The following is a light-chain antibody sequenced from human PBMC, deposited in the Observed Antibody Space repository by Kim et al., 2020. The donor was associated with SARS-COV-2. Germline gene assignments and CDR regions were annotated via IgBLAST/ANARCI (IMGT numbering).Light chain of an antibody. CDR3: QQYMRFPYT. CDR1: ESIDSW. J-gene: IGKJ2*01. CDR2: KAS. V-gene: IGKV1-5*03. Sequence: SATVGDRVTIAWRASESIDSWLAGYQQEPGKAPRLLFYKASDIEGGVPSRLSGSGSGKEFTLTISSLQPDDFATYYCQQYMRFPYTFGQGTKLEI.